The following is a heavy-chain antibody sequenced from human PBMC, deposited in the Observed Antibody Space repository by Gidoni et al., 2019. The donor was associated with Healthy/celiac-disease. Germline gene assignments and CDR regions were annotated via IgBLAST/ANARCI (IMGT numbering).Heavy chain of an antibody. CDR1: GRSISSSSYY. Sequence: QLQLQESGPGLVKPSETLSLTCTVSGRSISSSSYYWGWIRQPPGKGLEWIGSIYYSGSTYYNPSLKMRVTISVDTSKHQFSLKLSAVTAADTAVYYCARLPSGNGGNSYWGQGTLVTVSS. CDR3: ARLPSGNGGNSY. J-gene: IGHJ4*02. CDR2: IYYSGST. V-gene: IGHV4-39*01. D-gene: IGHD2-21*02.